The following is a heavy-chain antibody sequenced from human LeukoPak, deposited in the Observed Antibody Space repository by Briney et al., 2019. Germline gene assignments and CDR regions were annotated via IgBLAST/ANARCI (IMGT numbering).Heavy chain of an antibody. V-gene: IGHV4-30-2*01. J-gene: IGHJ4*02. D-gene: IGHD3-10*01. CDR2: IYHTGGT. Sequence: SESLSLTCAVSGGSVSSDYYSWGWLRQRPGKGLEWIGYIYHTGGTYYNPSLKSRVTISIDRSQNQFSLKLSSVTAADTAVYYCARTMVRGEMDFWGQGALVTVSS. CDR1: GGSVSSDYYS. CDR3: ARTMVRGEMDF.